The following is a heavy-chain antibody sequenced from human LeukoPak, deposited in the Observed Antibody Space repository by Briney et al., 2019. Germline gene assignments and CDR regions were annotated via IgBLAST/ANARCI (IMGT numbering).Heavy chain of an antibody. V-gene: IGHV4-34*01. Sequence: SETLSLTCAVYGGSFSGYYWSWIRQPPVKGLEWIGEINHSGSTNYNPSLKSRVTISVDTSKNQFSLKLSSVTAADTAVYYCARGVAAAGTGAFDIWGQGTMVTVSS. J-gene: IGHJ3*02. D-gene: IGHD6-13*01. CDR1: GGSFSGYY. CDR3: ARGVAAAGTGAFDI. CDR2: INHSGST.